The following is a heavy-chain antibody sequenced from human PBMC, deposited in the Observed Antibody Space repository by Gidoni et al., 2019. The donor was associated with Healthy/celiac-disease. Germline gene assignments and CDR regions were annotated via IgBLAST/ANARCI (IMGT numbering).Heavy chain of an antibody. J-gene: IGHJ6*02. D-gene: IGHD3-10*01. Sequence: GGGVVRPGGSLRLSCAASGFTFDDYGMSWVRQAPGKGLEWVSGINWNGGSTGYADSVKGRFTISRDNAKNSLYLQMNSLRAEDTALYYCARDRITMVRGVPPYYYGMDVWGQGTTVTVSS. CDR1: GFTFDDYG. V-gene: IGHV3-20*04. CDR2: INWNGGST. CDR3: ARDRITMVRGVPPYYYGMDV.